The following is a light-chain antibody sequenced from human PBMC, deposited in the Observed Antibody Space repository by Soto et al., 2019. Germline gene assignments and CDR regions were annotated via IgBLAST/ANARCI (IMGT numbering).Light chain of an antibody. V-gene: IGKV3-15*01. J-gene: IGKJ1*01. Sequence: EVVMTQSPATLSVSPGDRATLSCRAGRSVDSNLSWYQQKPGQAPRLLIYDASTRATGIPARFSGSGSGTEFTLSISSLQSEDFAIYYCQQYYSWPRTFGQGTKVDIK. CDR3: QQYYSWPRT. CDR2: DAS. CDR1: RSVDSN.